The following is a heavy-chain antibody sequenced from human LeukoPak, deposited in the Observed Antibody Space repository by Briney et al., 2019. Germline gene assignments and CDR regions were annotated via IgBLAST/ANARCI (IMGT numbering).Heavy chain of an antibody. V-gene: IGHV3-53*01. D-gene: IGHD2-15*01. J-gene: IGHJ4*02. Sequence: GGSLRLSCVASGFTVSNNYMSWVRQAPGKGVEWVSVIYSGGTTYYADSVKGRFTISRDNSNNTLYLQMHSLRAEDTAVYYCARAPPEKCSGGSCYSLDYWGQGTLVTVSS. CDR3: ARAPPEKCSGGSCYSLDY. CDR1: GFTVSNNY. CDR2: IYSGGTT.